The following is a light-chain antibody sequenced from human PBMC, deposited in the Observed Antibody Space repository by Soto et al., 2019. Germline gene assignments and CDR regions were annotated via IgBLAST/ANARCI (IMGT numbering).Light chain of an antibody. CDR1: QSVHSY. CDR3: QQYGGSRT. Sequence: ELVISQSHSTMSLSPRDRVTLSCRASQSVHSYLAWYQQKPGQTPRLLIYGASNRATGIPDRFSGSGSGTDFTLTISRLEPEDFAVYYCQQYGGSRTFGQGTKVDIK. V-gene: IGKV3-20*01. CDR2: GAS. J-gene: IGKJ1*01.